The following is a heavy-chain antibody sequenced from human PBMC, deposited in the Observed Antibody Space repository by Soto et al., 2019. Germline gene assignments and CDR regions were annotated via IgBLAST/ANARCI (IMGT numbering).Heavy chain of an antibody. J-gene: IGHJ4*02. CDR3: AKGGPDAFCGGGRCYFES. D-gene: IGHD2-21*01. V-gene: IGHV3-9*01. CDR1: GFTFDDFA. CDR2: ITWNCKIT. Sequence: EVHLVDSGGGLAQPGRSLRLSCAASGFTFDDFAMHWVRRVPGKGLEWVSSITWNCKITGYADFVKCRFIISRANAKNSLYLQMNSLRREDTALYYCAKGGPDAFCGGGRCYFESWCQGPQVTVSS.